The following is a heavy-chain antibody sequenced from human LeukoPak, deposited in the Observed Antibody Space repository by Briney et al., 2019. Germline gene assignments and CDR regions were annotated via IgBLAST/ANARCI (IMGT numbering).Heavy chain of an antibody. V-gene: IGHV3-53*01. D-gene: IGHD4-17*01. CDR2: IYSGGST. CDR3: ARKGRSTVTTGYYYYYMDV. J-gene: IGHJ6*03. CDR1: GFTFSSYG. Sequence: GGSLRLSCAASGFTFSSYGMSWVRQAPGKGLEWVSVIYSGGSTYYADSVKGRFTISRDNSKNTLYLQMNSLRAEDTAVYYCARKGRSTVTTGYYYYYMDVWGKGTTVTISS.